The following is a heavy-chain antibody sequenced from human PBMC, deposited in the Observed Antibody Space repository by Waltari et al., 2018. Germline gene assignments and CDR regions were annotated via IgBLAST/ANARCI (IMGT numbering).Heavy chain of an antibody. CDR1: GFTFSSYA. D-gene: IGHD2-15*01. Sequence: EVQLWESGGGLVQPGGSLRPSCAAAGFTFSSYAMSWVRQAPGKGLEWVSAISGSGGSTSYAVSVQFRFTSSNDNSTNSLYLQMLSLGAGDASVYYCSTVGPGCGGGSCYAPRYFYSYGIDLWRQGTTVTVSS. CDR3: STVGPGCGGGSCYAPRYFYSYGIDL. J-gene: IGHJ6*02. CDR2: ISGSGGST. V-gene: IGHV3-23*01.